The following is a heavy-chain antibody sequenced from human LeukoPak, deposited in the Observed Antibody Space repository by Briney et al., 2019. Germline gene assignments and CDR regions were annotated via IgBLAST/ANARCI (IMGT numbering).Heavy chain of an antibody. V-gene: IGHV4-59*01. D-gene: IGHD4-17*01. J-gene: IGHJ4*02. CDR3: ARNGDYAPVFDY. CDR2: IYYSGNT. Sequence: PSETLSLTCTVSGGSISSYYWSWIRQPPGKGLEWIGYIYYSGNTNYNPSLKSRVTISVDTSKNQFSLKLSSVTAADTAVYYCARNGDYAPVFDYWGQGTLVTVSS. CDR1: GGSISSYY.